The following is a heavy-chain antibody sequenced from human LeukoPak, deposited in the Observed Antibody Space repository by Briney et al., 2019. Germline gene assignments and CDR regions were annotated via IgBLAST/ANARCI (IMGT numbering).Heavy chain of an antibody. CDR2: IKQDGSEK. D-gene: IGHD5-18*01. J-gene: IGHJ4*02. V-gene: IGHV3-7*01. CDR3: ATGGYSYGDNYFDY. Sequence: GGSLRLSCAASGFTFNRYWMSWVRQAPGKGLEWVANIKQDGSEKYYVDSVKGRFTISRDNAKNSLYLQMNSLRVEDTAVYYCATGGYSYGDNYFDYWGQGTLVTVSS. CDR1: GFTFNRYW.